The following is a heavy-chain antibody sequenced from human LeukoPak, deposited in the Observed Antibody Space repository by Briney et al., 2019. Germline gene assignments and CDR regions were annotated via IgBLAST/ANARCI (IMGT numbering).Heavy chain of an antibody. Sequence: ASVKVSCKASGGTFSSYAISWVRQAPGQGLEWMGRIIPILGIANYAQKFQGRVTITADKSTSTAYMELSSLRSEDTAVYYCARDSGYDSYYYGMDVWGQGTTVTVSS. CDR2: IIPILGIA. CDR3: ARDSGYDSYYYGMDV. J-gene: IGHJ6*02. V-gene: IGHV1-69*04. D-gene: IGHD5-12*01. CDR1: GGTFSSYA.